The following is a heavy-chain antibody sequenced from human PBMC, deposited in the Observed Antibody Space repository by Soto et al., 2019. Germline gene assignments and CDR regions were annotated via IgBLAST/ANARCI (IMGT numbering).Heavy chain of an antibody. CDR3: ARQIRYTYGYFPRYSDQ. J-gene: IGHJ4*02. V-gene: IGHV4-39*01. D-gene: IGHD5-18*01. CDR2: IFHSGNT. Sequence: SETLSLTCTVSGGAIIDTNYYWGWIRQPPGKGLELIGSIFHSGNTYYNPSLDSRVTISVDTSKNQFSLMLNSVTAADTAIYYCARQIRYTYGYFPRYSDQWGQGTLVTVS. CDR1: GGAIIDTNYY.